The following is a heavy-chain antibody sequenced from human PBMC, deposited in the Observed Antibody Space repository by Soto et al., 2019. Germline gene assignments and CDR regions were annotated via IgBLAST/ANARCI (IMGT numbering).Heavy chain of an antibody. V-gene: IGHV3-21*02. CDR1: GFTFRSYS. J-gene: IGHJ4*02. Sequence: EVQLVESGGGLVQPGGSLRLSCTASGFTFRSYSMNWVRQAPGKGLEWVSSISSSDNYISYADSVKGRFTISRDNAKNSVYLQMNSLRADDTGVYYCARDHLRIGGALSIIDYWGQGTPVTVST. CDR3: ARDHLRIGGALSIIDY. CDR2: ISSSDNYI. D-gene: IGHD3-10*01.